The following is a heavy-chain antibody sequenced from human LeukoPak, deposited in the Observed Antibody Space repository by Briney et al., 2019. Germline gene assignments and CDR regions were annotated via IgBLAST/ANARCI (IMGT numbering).Heavy chain of an antibody. V-gene: IGHV4-34*01. J-gene: IGHJ4*02. Sequence: SGTLSLTCADYRGSFSGSYWSWIRQPPGKGREWIGEINHSGSTTYNPSTKSRVTIPVHTSKNQISLMLSCVTAAATARYYCATGRWWRDIDYWGQGTLVTVSS. CDR2: INHSGST. CDR1: RGSFSGSY. CDR3: ATGRWWRDIDY. D-gene: IGHD2-15*01.